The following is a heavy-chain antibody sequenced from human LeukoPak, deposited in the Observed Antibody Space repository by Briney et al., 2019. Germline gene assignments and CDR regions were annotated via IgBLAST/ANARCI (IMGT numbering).Heavy chain of an antibody. J-gene: IGHJ4*02. CDR2: INPSGGST. V-gene: IGHV1-46*01. CDR3: ARESYDYVWGDQTYFDY. D-gene: IGHD3-16*01. Sequence: ASVKVSCKASGYTFTGYYMHWVRQAPGQGLEWMGIINPSGGSTSYAQKFQGRVTMTRDTSTSTVYMELSSLRSEDTAVYYCARESYDYVWGDQTYFDYWGQGTLVTVSS. CDR1: GYTFTGYY.